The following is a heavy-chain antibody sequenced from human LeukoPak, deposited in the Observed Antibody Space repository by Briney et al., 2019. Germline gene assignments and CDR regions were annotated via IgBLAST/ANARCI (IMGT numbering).Heavy chain of an antibody. V-gene: IGHV3-30*18. J-gene: IGHJ4*02. D-gene: IGHD3-10*01. CDR1: GFTFSSYG. CDR2: ISYDGSNK. CDR3: AKEPSYYYGSGIDY. Sequence: GGSLRLSCAASGFTFSSYGMHWVRQAPGKGLEWVAVISYDGSNKYYADSVKGRFTISRDNSKNTLYLQMNSLRAEDTAVYCCAKEPSYYYGSGIDYWGQGTLVTVSS.